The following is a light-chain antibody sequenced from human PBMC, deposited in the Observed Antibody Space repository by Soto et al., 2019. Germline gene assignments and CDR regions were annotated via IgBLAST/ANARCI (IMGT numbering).Light chain of an antibody. V-gene: IGKV1-5*01. Sequence: DIQMTQSPSTLSASVGDRVTITRRASQSVRSWLAWYQQKPGRAPKFLXYDASSLESGVPSRFRGSGSGTEFTLTISNLQPDDFATYYCQQYDNYPPTFGGGTKVDIK. CDR3: QQYDNYPPT. CDR2: DAS. CDR1: QSVRSW. J-gene: IGKJ4*01.